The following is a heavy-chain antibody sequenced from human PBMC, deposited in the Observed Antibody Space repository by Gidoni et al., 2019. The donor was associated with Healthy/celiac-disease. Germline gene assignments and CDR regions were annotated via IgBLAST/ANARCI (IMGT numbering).Heavy chain of an antibody. Sequence: QVQLVESGGGVVQPGRSLSISCAASGFPFSSYGMHWVRQAPGKGLGWFAVISYDGSNKSYADSVKGRFTIARDNSKNTLYLQMNSLRAEDTAVYYCAKAIEYYDSSGYSYWGQGTLVTVSS. CDR1: GFPFSSYG. D-gene: IGHD3-22*01. CDR2: ISYDGSNK. J-gene: IGHJ4*02. V-gene: IGHV3-30*18. CDR3: AKAIEYYDSSGYSY.